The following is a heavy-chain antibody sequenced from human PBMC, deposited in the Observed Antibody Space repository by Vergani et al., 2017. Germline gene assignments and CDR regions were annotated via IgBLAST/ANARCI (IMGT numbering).Heavy chain of an antibody. Sequence: QLQLQESGSRLVKPSQTLSLTCAVSGGSISGGAYSWSWIRQPPGKGLEWIGYIYQDGSTYYKPSLRSRVTISVDRSKNQFSLKLNSVTAADTAVYYCARVAAAGPYYYGMDVWGQGTTVTVSS. V-gene: IGHV4-30-2*01. CDR3: ARVAAAGPYYYGMDV. J-gene: IGHJ6*02. D-gene: IGHD6-13*01. CDR2: IYQDGST. CDR1: GGSISGGAYS.